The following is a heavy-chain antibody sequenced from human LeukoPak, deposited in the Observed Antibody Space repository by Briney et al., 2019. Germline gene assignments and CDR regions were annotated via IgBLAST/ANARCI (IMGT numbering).Heavy chain of an antibody. D-gene: IGHD5-12*01. CDR1: GYTFTRYY. CDR2: IDPSGGST. CDR3: ARDWIVATITRAFDI. J-gene: IGHJ3*02. V-gene: IGHV1-46*01. Sequence: GASVKVSCKASGYTFTRYYMHWVRQAPGQGLEWMGIIDPSGGSTSYAQKFQGGVTMTRDATTSTVYLELSSLRSEDTAVYYCARDWIVATITRAFDIWGQGTMVTVSS.